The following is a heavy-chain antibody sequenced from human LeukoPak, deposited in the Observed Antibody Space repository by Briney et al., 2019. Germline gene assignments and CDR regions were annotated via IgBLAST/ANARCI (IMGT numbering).Heavy chain of an antibody. J-gene: IGHJ4*02. V-gene: IGHV4-30-4*01. CDR3: ARDGDYDSSGFDY. CDR2: IYYSGST. D-gene: IGHD3-22*01. Sequence: SETLSLTCTVSGGSISSGDYYWSWIHQPPGKGLEWIGYIYYSGSTYYNPSLKSRVTISVDTSKNQFSLKLSSVTATDTVVYYCARDGDYDSSGFDYWGQGTLVTVSS. CDR1: GGSISSGDYY.